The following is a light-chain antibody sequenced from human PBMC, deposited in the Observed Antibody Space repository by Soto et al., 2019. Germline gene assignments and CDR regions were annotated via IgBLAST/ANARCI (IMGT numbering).Light chain of an antibody. CDR3: QHYYTFSST. CDR1: QSINNW. V-gene: IGKV1-5*03. Sequence: DIQMTQSPSTLSASVGDRVTITCRASQSINNWLAWYQQKPGKAPKLLIYEASSFLSGVPSRFSGSGSGTEFPLTISSLQPDDFAHYYFQHYYTFSSTFGHGTKL. J-gene: IGKJ2*01. CDR2: EAS.